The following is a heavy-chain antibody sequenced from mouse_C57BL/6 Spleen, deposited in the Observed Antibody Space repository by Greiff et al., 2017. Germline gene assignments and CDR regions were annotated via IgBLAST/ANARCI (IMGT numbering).Heavy chain of an antibody. CDR2: IYPGDGDT. V-gene: IGHV1-80*01. CDR3: ARGGDYDPFAY. D-gene: IGHD2-4*01. Sequence: QVQLKESGAELVKPGASVKISCKASGYAFSSYWMNWVKQRPGKGLEWIGKIYPGDGDTNYNGKFKGKATLTADKSSSTAYMQLSSLTSEDSAVYFCARGGDYDPFAYWGQGTLVTVSA. CDR1: GYAFSSYW. J-gene: IGHJ3*01.